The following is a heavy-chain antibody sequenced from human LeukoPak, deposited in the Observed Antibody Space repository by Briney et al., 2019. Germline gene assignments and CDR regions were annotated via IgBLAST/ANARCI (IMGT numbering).Heavy chain of an antibody. J-gene: IGHJ5*02. CDR3: AKSPEQQLVWRGWFDP. Sequence: GSSVKVSCKASGGTFSSYAISWVRQAPGQGLEWMGGIIPIFGTAKYAQKFQGRVTITADESTSTAYMELSSLRAEDTAVYYCAKSPEQQLVWRGWFDPWGQGTLVTVSS. CDR2: IIPIFGTA. CDR1: GGTFSSYA. V-gene: IGHV1-69*01. D-gene: IGHD6-13*01.